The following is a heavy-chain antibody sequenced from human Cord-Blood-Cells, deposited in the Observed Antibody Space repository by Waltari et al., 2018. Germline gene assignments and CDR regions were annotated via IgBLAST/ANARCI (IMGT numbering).Heavy chain of an antibody. CDR2: INHSGST. CDR1: GGSFSGYY. CDR3: ACLASTMITTY. Sequence: QVQLQQWGAGLLKPSETLSLTCAVYGGSFSGYYWSWIRQPPGKGLEWIGEINHSGSTNYNPYLKSRVTISVDTSKNQFSLKLSSVTAADTAVYYCACLASTMITTYWGQGTLVTVSS. D-gene: IGHD3-22*01. J-gene: IGHJ4*02. V-gene: IGHV4-34*01.